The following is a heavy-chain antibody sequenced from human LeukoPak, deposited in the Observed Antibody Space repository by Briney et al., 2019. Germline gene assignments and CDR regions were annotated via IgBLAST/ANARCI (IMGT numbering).Heavy chain of an antibody. D-gene: IGHD2-15*01. CDR3: ARSGGWADYYGMDV. CDR1: GGSISSSSYY. CDR2: IYYSGST. J-gene: IGHJ6*02. Sequence: PSETLSLTCTVSGGSISSSSYYWGWIRQPPGKGLEWIGSIYYSGSTYYNPSLKSRVTISVDTSKNQFSLKLSSVTAADTAVYYCARSGGWADYYGMDVWGQGTTVTVSS. V-gene: IGHV4-39*07.